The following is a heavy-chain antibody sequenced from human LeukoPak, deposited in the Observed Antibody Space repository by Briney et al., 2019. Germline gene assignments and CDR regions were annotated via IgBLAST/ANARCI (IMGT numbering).Heavy chain of an antibody. CDR2: ISNDGDNK. D-gene: IGHD2-15*01. Sequence: PGGSLRLSCAASGFTFSYYAMHWVRQAPGKGLGWVGFISNDGDNKYYADSVKGRFTIARDNSKNTLYLQMSSLRADDTAVYYCARDVHYSSSKPGWPFDIWGQGTVVTVSS. J-gene: IGHJ3*02. CDR1: GFTFSYYA. CDR3: ARDVHYSSSKPGWPFDI. V-gene: IGHV3-30*15.